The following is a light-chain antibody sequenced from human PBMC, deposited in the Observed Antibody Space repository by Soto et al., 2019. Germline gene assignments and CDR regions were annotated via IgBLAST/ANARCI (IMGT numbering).Light chain of an antibody. Sequence: DIQMTQSPSTLSASVGDRVTITCRASQSISSWLAWYQQKPGKAPKLLIYDASSLESGVPSRFSGSGSGTGFTLTISSLQPEDCATYYCLQDYNYPWTFGQGTKVDIK. CDR1: QSISSW. V-gene: IGKV1-5*01. CDR2: DAS. CDR3: LQDYNYPWT. J-gene: IGKJ1*01.